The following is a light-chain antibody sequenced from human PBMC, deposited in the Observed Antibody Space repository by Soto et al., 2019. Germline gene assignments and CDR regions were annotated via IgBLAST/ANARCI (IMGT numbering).Light chain of an antibody. CDR2: KGT. J-gene: IGLJ1*01. CDR3: CSSAPESTYV. V-gene: IGLV2-23*01. Sequence: QSVLAQPASVSGSPGQSITISCTGTSDDVGAYNSVSWYQQLPHKAPQVILYKGTQRPSGVSSRFSGSTSGNAASLTISGLQADDAADYFCCSSAPESTYVFGTGTKVTVL. CDR1: SDDVGAYNS.